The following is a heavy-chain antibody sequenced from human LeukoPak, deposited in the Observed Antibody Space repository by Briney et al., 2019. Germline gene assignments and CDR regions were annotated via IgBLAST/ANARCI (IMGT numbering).Heavy chain of an antibody. V-gene: IGHV3-7*01. CDR2: IKEDGSEK. D-gene: IGHD1-26*01. CDR1: GLTFSMYW. J-gene: IGHJ4*02. Sequence: GGSLRLSCAVSGLTFSMYWMRWVRQAPGKGLEWVANIKEDGSEKYYVDSVKGRFTISRDNAKNSLYLQMNSLRAEDTAVYYCARQQHSGSYGYFDSWGQGTLVSVSS. CDR3: ARQQHSGSYGYFDS.